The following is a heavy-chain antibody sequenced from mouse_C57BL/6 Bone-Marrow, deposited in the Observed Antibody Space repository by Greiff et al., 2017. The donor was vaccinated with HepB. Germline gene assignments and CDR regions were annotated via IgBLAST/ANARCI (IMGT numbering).Heavy chain of an antibody. Sequence: VKLQESDAELVKPGASVKISCKVSGYTFTDHTIHWMKQRPEQGLEWIGYIYPRDGSTKYNEKFKGKATLTADKSSSTAYMQLNSLTSEDSAVYFCASWGVLDYHWYFDVWGTGTTVTVSS. V-gene: IGHV1-78*01. CDR2: IYPRDGST. CDR1: GYTFTDHT. D-gene: IGHD2-4*01. J-gene: IGHJ1*03. CDR3: ASWGVLDYHWYFDV.